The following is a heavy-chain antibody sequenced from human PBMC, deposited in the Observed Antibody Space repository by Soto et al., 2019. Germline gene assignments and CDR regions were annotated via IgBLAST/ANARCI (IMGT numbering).Heavy chain of an antibody. D-gene: IGHD3-10*01. CDR3: ARVLYYGSGSYSPYGMDV. CDR1: GVSFNNNG. Sequence: QVQLVQSGAEVKKPGSSVKVFCKTSGVSFNNNGIGWVRQAPGHGLEWMGGVSPPFRTSNYARKFQGRIWITADASTGTVNMDLSSLTSEATAQYYCARVLYYGSGSYSPYGMDVWGQGTTVTVSS. V-gene: IGHV1-69*01. CDR2: VSPPFRTS. J-gene: IGHJ6*02.